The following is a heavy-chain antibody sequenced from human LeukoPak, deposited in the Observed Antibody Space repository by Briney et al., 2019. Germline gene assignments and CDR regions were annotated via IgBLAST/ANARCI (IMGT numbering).Heavy chain of an antibody. J-gene: IGHJ4*02. Sequence: GSLRLSCAASGFTFSSYAMSWVRQAPGKGLEWVSAISGSGGSTYYADSVKGRFTISRDNSKNTLYLQMNSLRAEDTAVYYCAKGLLYYYDSSGAYFDYWGQGTLVTVSS. CDR3: AKGLLYYYDSSGAYFDY. CDR1: GFTFSSYA. CDR2: ISGSGGST. V-gene: IGHV3-23*01. D-gene: IGHD3-22*01.